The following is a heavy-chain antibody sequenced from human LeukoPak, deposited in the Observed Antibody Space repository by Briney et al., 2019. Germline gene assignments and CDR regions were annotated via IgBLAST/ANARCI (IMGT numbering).Heavy chain of an antibody. CDR2: ISSSGSTI. V-gene: IGHV3-48*03. CDR1: GFTFSSYE. D-gene: IGHD6-19*01. Sequence: GGSLRLSCAASGFTFSSYEMNWVRQAPGKGLEWVSYISSSGSTIYYADSVKGRFTISRDNAKNSLYLQMNSLRAEDTAVYYCAREFIRQWLNGEWDYWGQGTLVTVSS. CDR3: AREFIRQWLNGEWDY. J-gene: IGHJ4*02.